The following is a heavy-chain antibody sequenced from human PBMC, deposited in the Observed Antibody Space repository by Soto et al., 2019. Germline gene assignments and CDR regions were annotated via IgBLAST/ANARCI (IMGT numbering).Heavy chain of an antibody. CDR2: IYYSGST. J-gene: IGHJ6*02. CDR3: ARGGYGMAV. Sequence: QVQLQESGPGLVKPSETLSLTCTVSGGSISSSYYWSWIRQPPGKGLELIGYIYYSGSTKYNPSLKSRVTISIDTSKNQFSLKLSSVTAADTAVYYCARGGYGMAVWGQGTTVTVSS. CDR1: GGSISSSYY. V-gene: IGHV4-59*01.